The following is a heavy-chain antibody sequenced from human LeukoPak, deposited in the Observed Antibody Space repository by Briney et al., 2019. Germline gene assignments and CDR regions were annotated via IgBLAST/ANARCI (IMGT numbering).Heavy chain of an antibody. V-gene: IGHV1-69*01. J-gene: IGHJ6*03. CDR2: IIPIFGTA. CDR1: GGTFSSYA. D-gene: IGHD3-3*01. Sequence: SVKVSCKASGGTFSSYAISWVRQAPGQGLEWMGGIIPIFGTANYAQKFQGRVTITADESTSTAYMELSSLRSEDTAVYYCARGELRSNYYYYYYMDVWGKGTTVTVSS. CDR3: ARGELRSNYYYYYYMDV.